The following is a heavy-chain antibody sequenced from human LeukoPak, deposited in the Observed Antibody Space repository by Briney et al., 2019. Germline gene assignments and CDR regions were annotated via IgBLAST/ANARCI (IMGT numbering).Heavy chain of an antibody. J-gene: IGHJ3*02. CDR3: AKDMVQRNGVFDPFDI. D-gene: IGHD4/OR15-4a*01. Sequence: GGSLRLSCAASGFTFSDYAMNWVRQAPGKGLEWVSHVGGGGAKTYYADSVRGRSIVSRDDPKNTLYLQLTSLRPDDTAIYFCAKDMVQRNGVFDPFDIWGQGTMVTVSS. V-gene: IGHV3-23*01. CDR1: GFTFSDYA. CDR2: VGGGGAKT.